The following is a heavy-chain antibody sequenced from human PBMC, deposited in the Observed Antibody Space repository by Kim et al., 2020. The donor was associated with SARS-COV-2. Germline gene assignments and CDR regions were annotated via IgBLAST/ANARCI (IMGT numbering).Heavy chain of an antibody. D-gene: IGHD3-10*01. CDR2: ISSSGSTI. V-gene: IGHV3-48*03. CDR1: GFTFSSYE. Sequence: GGSLRLSCAASGFTFSSYEMNWVRQAPGKGLEWVSYISSSGSTIYYADSVKGRFTISRDNAKNSLYLQMNSLRAEDTAVYYCAGTYGSGIISYYYYYGMDVWGQGTTVTVSS. CDR3: AGTYGSGIISYYYYYGMDV. J-gene: IGHJ6*02.